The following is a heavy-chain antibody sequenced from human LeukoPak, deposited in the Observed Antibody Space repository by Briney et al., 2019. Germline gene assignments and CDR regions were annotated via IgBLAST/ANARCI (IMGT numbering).Heavy chain of an antibody. D-gene: IGHD3-9*01. CDR3: TKWGDYGGLTGYYDSDC. J-gene: IGHJ1*01. CDR2: ITGSGGTT. V-gene: IGHV3-23*01. CDR1: GFTFRNYA. Sequence: GASLTLSCAASGFTFRNYAMSWVRQAPGKGLEWVSAITGSGGTTWYADSVKGHFTISRDNSKNTLYLQMNSLGAEDTAVYYCTKWGDYGGLTGYYDSDCWGQGTLVTVSS.